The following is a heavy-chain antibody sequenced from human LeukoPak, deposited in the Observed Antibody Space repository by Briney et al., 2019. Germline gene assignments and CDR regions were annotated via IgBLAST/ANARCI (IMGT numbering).Heavy chain of an antibody. CDR2: IKTKADGGTT. J-gene: IGHJ6*03. Sequence: PGGSLRLSCAASGFTFSNAWMNWVRQAPGKGLEWVGRIKTKADGGTTDYAAPVKGRFTISRDDSKSTLYLQMNSLKTDDTAVYYCTTDLTYYYYYYMDVWGKGTTVTISS. CDR1: GFTFSNAW. CDR3: TTDLTYYYYYYMDV. V-gene: IGHV3-15*01.